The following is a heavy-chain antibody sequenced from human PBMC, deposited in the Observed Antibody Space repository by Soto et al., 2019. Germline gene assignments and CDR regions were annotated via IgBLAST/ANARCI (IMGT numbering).Heavy chain of an antibody. V-gene: IGHV1-18*01. CDR1: GYTFTSYG. J-gene: IGHJ4*02. D-gene: IGHD3-3*01. Sequence: QVQLVQSGAEVKKPGASVKVSCKASGYTFTSYGIDWVRQAPGQGLEWMGWISTYNGNTNYAQKLQGRVTMTTDTSTSTAYIELRSLRSDDTAVYYCAREWSGDSYYFDYWGQGTLVTVSS. CDR3: AREWSGDSYYFDY. CDR2: ISTYNGNT.